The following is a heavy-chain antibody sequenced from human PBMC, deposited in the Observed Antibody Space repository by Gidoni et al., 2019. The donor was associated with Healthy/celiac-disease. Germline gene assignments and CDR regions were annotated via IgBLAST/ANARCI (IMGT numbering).Heavy chain of an antibody. CDR2: IYYSGST. CDR3: ARAGGSSWDWVPDLSFDY. V-gene: IGHV4-59*12. CDR1: GGPISCYY. D-gene: IGHD6-13*01. J-gene: IGHJ4*02. Sequence: QVQLQESGPGLVKPSEPLSLTCTVSGGPISCYYWSWIRQPPGKGLEWIGYIYYSGSTNYNPSLKSRVTISVDTSKNQFSLKLSSVTAADTAVYYCARAGGSSWDWVPDLSFDYWGQGTLVTVSS.